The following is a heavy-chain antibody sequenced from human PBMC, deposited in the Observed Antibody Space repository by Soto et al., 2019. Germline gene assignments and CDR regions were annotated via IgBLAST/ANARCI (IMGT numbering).Heavy chain of an antibody. CDR3: VRLIGNSWLDF. V-gene: IGHV6-1*01. J-gene: IGHJ5*01. D-gene: IGHD1-26*01. CDR2: TYYRSKWYN. CDR1: GDSVSSSSVT. Sequence: SQTLSLTCAISGDSVSSSSVTWNWIRQSPSRGLEWLGRTYYRSKWYNDYAESVKSRITINPDTSKNQFSLHLNSVTPEDTDVYYCVRLIGNSWLDFWGQGTLVTV.